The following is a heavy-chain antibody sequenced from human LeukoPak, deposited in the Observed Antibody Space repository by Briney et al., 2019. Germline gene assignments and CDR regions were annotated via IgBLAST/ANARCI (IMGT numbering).Heavy chain of an antibody. CDR3: ARGPSQTYFHGNGYYYFDY. Sequence: PSETLSLTCAVYGGSFSGYFWTWIRQPPGKGLEWIGEITHSGSTNYNPSLKSRVIISTDTSNNQFSLKLSSVTAADTAVYYCARGPSQTYFHGNGYYYFDYWGQGTLVTVSS. CDR2: ITHSGST. J-gene: IGHJ4*02. CDR1: GGSFSGYF. V-gene: IGHV4-34*01. D-gene: IGHD3-22*01.